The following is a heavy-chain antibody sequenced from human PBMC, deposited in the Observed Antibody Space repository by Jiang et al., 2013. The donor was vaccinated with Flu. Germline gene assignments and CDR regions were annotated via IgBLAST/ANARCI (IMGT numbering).Heavy chain of an antibody. V-gene: IGHV5-51*01. CDR3: ARHSEGPGLNPLDY. CDR2: IYPDDSNA. D-gene: IGHD6-19*01. Sequence: GAEVKKPGESLKISCKGSGYTFAHYWIGWVRQTPGKGLEWMGIIYPDDSNARYSPSFEGQVTMSADKSISTAYLYWSNLKASDTAMYYCARHSEGPGLNPLDYWGQGTLVTVSS. CDR1: GYTFAHYW. J-gene: IGHJ4*02.